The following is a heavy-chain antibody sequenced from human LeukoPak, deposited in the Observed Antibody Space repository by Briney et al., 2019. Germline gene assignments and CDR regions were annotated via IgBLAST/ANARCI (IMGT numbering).Heavy chain of an antibody. CDR1: GFTFSSYW. D-gene: IGHD3-10*01. CDR3: ARARYGSGGYFFDF. CDR2: IKQDGSEI. Sequence: GGSLRLSCAASGFTFSSYWMTWVRQAPEKGLEWVANIKQDGSEIYFVDSVKGRFTISRDNAKSSLYLQMNSLRGEDTAVYYCARARYGSGGYFFDFWGQGTLVTVSS. J-gene: IGHJ4*02. V-gene: IGHV3-7*04.